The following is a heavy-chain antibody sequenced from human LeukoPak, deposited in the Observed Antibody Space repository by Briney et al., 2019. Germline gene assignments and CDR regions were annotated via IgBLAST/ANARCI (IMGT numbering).Heavy chain of an antibody. Sequence: SETLSLTCAVYGGSFSGYYWSWIRQPPGKGLEWIGEINHSGSTNYNPSLKSRVTISVDTSKNQFSLKLSSVTAADTAVYYCARLLDLQWFGELSGFDYWGQGTLVTVSS. CDR1: GGSFSGYY. V-gene: IGHV4-34*01. CDR2: INHSGST. CDR3: ARLLDLQWFGELSGFDY. J-gene: IGHJ4*02. D-gene: IGHD3-10*01.